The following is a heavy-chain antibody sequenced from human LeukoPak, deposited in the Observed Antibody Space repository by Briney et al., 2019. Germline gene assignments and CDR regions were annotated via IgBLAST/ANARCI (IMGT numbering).Heavy chain of an antibody. CDR3: ARDPGYSFRPDYYYYMDV. V-gene: IGHV4-61*02. Sequence: SGTLSLTCTVSGGSISSGSYYWSWIRQPAGKGLEWIGRIYTSGSTNYNPSLKSRVTISVDTSKNQFSLKLSSVTAADTAVYYCARDPGYSFRPDYYYYMDVWGKGTTVTVSS. CDR1: GGSISSGSYY. J-gene: IGHJ6*03. D-gene: IGHD5-18*01. CDR2: IYTSGST.